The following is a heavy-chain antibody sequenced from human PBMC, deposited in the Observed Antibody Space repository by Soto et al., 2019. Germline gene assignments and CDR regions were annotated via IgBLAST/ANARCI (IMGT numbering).Heavy chain of an antibody. V-gene: IGHV1-69*13. CDR2: IIPIFGTA. CDR3: ARDRDYYYGMDV. CDR1: GGTFSSYA. D-gene: IGHD3-10*01. Sequence: SVKVSCKASGGTFSSYAISWVLQAPGQGLEWMGGIIPIFGTANYAQKFQGRVTITADESTSTAYMELSSLRSEDTAVYYCARDRDYYYGMDVWGQGTTVTVSS. J-gene: IGHJ6*02.